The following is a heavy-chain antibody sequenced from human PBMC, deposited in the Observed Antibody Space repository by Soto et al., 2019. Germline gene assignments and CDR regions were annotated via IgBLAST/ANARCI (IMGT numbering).Heavy chain of an antibody. V-gene: IGHV3-23*01. J-gene: IGHJ6*02. CDR2: ISGSGGST. Sequence: GGSLRLSCAASGFTFSSYAMSWVRQAPGKGLEWVSAISGSGGSTYYADSVKGRFTISRDNSKNTLYLQMNSLRAEDTAVYYCGTGTTRSDYYYYGMDVWGQGTTVTVSS. D-gene: IGHD1-7*01. CDR3: GTGTTRSDYYYYGMDV. CDR1: GFTFSSYA.